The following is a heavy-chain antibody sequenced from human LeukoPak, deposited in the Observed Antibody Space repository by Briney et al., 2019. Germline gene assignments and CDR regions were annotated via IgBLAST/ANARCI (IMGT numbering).Heavy chain of an antibody. Sequence: PSETLPLICSVSSGSSCSNYWSWFLQPLREERLGIGYIYYRGSSNSNHSPTSQGTISVDTSKTQFSLKLSSVTAADTAVYYCARGPYNDYGDYRGFDYWGQGTLVTVSS. CDR3: ARGPYNDYGDYRGFDY. CDR1: SGSSCSNY. J-gene: IGHJ4*02. D-gene: IGHD4-17*01. V-gene: IGHV4-59*01. CDR2: IYYRGSS.